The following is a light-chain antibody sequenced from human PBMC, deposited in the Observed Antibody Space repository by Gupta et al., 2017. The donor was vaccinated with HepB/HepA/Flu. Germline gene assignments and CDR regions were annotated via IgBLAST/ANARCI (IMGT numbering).Light chain of an antibody. CDR1: SSNIGSNY. V-gene: IGLV1-47*01. J-gene: IGLJ2*01. CDR3: AAWDDSLSGFVV. Sequence: ISCSGSSSNIGSNYVYWYQQLPGTAPKLLIYMNNQRPSGVPDRFSGSKSGTSASLAISGLRSADEADYYCAAWDDSLSGFVVFGGGTKLTVL. CDR2: MNN.